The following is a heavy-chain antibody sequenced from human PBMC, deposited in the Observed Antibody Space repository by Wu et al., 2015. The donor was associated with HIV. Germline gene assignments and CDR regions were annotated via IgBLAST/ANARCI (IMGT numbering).Heavy chain of an antibody. J-gene: IGHJ3*02. CDR2: INPNSGGT. CDR3: ARTPRIAAADPNDAFDI. Sequence: QVQLVQSGAEVKKAWGLSEGLLQGFWIHLTGYYMHWVRQAPGQGLEWMGWINPNSGGTNYAQKFQGRVTMTRDTSISTAYMELSRLRSDDTAVYYCARTPRIAAADPNDAFDIWGQGTMVTVSS. D-gene: IGHD6-13*01. CDR1: IHLTGYY. V-gene: IGHV1-2*02.